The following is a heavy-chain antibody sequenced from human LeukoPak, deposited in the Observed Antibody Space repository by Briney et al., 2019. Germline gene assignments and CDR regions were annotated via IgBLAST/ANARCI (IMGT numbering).Heavy chain of an antibody. D-gene: IGHD4/OR15-4a*01. CDR3: AKPAVGANYRNVFDI. Sequence: PGGSLRLSCAASGFTFDDYAMHWVRQAPGKGLEWVSLISWDGGSTYYADSEKGRFTISRDNSRNTLYLHLNSLRAEDTALYFCAKPAVGANYRNVFDIWGQGTMVTVSS. CDR1: GFTFDDYA. J-gene: IGHJ3*02. CDR2: ISWDGGST. V-gene: IGHV3-43D*04.